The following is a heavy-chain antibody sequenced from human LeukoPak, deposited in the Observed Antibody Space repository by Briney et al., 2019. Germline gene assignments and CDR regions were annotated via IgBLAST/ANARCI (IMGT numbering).Heavy chain of an antibody. Sequence: SVKVSCKASGGTFSGYAISWVRQAPGQGLEWMGGIIPIFGTANYAQKFQGRVTITADESTSTAYMELSSLRSEDTAVYYCARAPQRDPSAIWFRELFFDYWGQGTLVTVSS. CDR2: IIPIFGTA. J-gene: IGHJ4*02. CDR3: ARAPQRDPSAIWFRELFFDY. CDR1: GGTFSGYA. V-gene: IGHV1-69*01. D-gene: IGHD3-10*01.